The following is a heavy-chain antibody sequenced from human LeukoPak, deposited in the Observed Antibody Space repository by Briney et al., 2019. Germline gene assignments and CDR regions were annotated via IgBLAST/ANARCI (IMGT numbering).Heavy chain of an antibody. D-gene: IGHD5-18*01. CDR3: ARAGVDTADFDY. CDR2: ISSSSSYI. V-gene: IGHV3-21*01. J-gene: IGHJ4*02. Sequence: GGSLRLSGAASGFTFSSYSMNWVRQAPGKGLEWVSSISSSSSYIYYADSVKGRFTISRDNAKNSLYLQMNSLRAEDTAVYYCARAGVDTADFDYWGQGTLVTVSS. CDR1: GFTFSSYS.